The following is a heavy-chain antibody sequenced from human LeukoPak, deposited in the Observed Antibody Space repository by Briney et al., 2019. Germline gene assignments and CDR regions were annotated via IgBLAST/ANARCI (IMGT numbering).Heavy chain of an antibody. J-gene: IGHJ2*01. CDR3: ARATYSSTWYSRYFDL. D-gene: IGHD6-13*01. CDR1: GFTFSSYD. CDR2: IGTAGDV. Sequence: GGSLRLSCAASGFTFSSYDMHWVRQATGKGLEWVSGIGTAGDVYYPGSVKGRFTISRENAKKSLYLQMNSLRAGDTAVYYCARATYSSTWYSRYFDLWGRGTLVTVSS. V-gene: IGHV3-13*01.